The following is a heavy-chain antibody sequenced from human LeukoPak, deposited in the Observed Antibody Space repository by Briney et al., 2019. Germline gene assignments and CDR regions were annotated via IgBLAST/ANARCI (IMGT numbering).Heavy chain of an antibody. CDR1: GFTFGAYC. V-gene: IGHV3-9*01. D-gene: IGHD3-10*01. J-gene: IGHJ6*02. CDR2: INWDSDTI. CDR3: TKDISSGRPAPYGMDV. Sequence: GRSLRLSCAASGFTFGAYCMHWVRQPPGKGLEWVSAINWDSDTIHYADSVRGRFTISRDNAKNTLYLQMNSLKVEDTAFYFCTKDISSGRPAPYGMDVWGHGTTVTVSS.